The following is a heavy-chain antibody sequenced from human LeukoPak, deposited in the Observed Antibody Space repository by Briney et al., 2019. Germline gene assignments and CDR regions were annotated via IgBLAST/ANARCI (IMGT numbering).Heavy chain of an antibody. Sequence: GRSLRLSCAASGFTFSSYGMHWVRQAPGKGLEWVAVISYDGSNKYYADSVKGRFTISRDNSKNTLYLQMNSLRAEDTAVYYCASIMRDYYDSSGTLFDYWGQGTLVTVSS. CDR3: ASIMRDYYDSSGTLFDY. CDR1: GFTFSSYG. CDR2: ISYDGSNK. D-gene: IGHD3-22*01. V-gene: IGHV3-30*03. J-gene: IGHJ4*02.